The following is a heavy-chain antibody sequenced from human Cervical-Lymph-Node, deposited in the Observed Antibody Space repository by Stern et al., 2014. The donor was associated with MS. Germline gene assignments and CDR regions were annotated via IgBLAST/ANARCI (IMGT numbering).Heavy chain of an antibody. V-gene: IGHV2-5*01. J-gene: IGHJ3*01. CDR1: GFSLTTSGVA. Sequence: QVTLKESGPTLVKPTQTLTLTCTFSGFSLTTSGVAVGWIRQPPGKALEWLALIYWNDDKWYSPYLKSRLTITKDTSKNHVVLTMTTLDPMDTGTYYCAHRSFTSAAGGFDVWGQGTMVSVFS. CDR2: IYWNDDK. D-gene: IGHD6-13*01. CDR3: AHRSFTSAAGGFDV.